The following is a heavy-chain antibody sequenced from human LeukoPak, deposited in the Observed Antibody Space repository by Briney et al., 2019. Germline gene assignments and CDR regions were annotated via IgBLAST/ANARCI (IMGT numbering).Heavy chain of an antibody. V-gene: IGHV1-2*04. D-gene: IGHD3-16*01. CDR1: GYTFTGYY. Sequence: ASVKVSCKASGYTFTGYYMHWVRQAPGQGLEWMGWINPNSGGTNYAQKFQGWVTMTRDTSISAAYMELSRLRSDDTAVYYCARGSSKGPIYGGGMDVWGQGTTVTVSS. CDR2: INPNSGGT. J-gene: IGHJ6*02. CDR3: ARGSSKGPIYGGGMDV.